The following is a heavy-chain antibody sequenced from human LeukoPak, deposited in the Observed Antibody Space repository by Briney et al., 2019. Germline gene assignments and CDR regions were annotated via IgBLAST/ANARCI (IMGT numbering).Heavy chain of an antibody. CDR1: GFTFSSYE. V-gene: IGHV3-48*03. CDR2: INSGGSTL. D-gene: IGHD1-1*01. Sequence: GGSLRLSCAASGFTFSSYEMNWVRQAPGKGLEWVSYINSGGSTLYYADSVKGRFTISRDNAKNSLYLQMNSLRAEDTAVYYCARIHNLGILAHSDYWGQGTLVTVSS. CDR3: ARIHNLGILAHSDY. J-gene: IGHJ4*02.